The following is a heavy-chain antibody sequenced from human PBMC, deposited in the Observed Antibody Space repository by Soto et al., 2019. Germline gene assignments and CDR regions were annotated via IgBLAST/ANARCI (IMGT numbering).Heavy chain of an antibody. Sequence: PSETLSLTCAVSGGSISSGGYSWSWIRQPPGKGLEWIGYIYHSGGTYYNPSLKSRVTISVDTSKNQFSLKLSSVTAAETAVYYCAAATYFYDSSGYYPFDYWGQGTLVPVS. V-gene: IGHV4-30-2*01. CDR3: AAATYFYDSSGYYPFDY. CDR2: IYHSGGT. D-gene: IGHD3-22*01. CDR1: GGSISSGGYS. J-gene: IGHJ4*02.